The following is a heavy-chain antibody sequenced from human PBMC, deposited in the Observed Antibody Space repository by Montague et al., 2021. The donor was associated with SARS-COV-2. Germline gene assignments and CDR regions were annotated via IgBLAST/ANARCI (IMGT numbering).Heavy chain of an antibody. J-gene: IGHJ4*02. CDR1: GFTFSSFE. Sequence: SLRLSCAASGFTFSSFEMNWVRQAPGKGLEWISYSSGAGTTIYYADSXXGRFTISRDNAKNSLHLQMNSLRAEDTAVYYCARDLVVTDGISDYWGQGTLVTVSS. CDR3: ARDLVVTDGISDY. D-gene: IGHD2-8*02. V-gene: IGHV3-48*03. CDR2: SSGAGTTI.